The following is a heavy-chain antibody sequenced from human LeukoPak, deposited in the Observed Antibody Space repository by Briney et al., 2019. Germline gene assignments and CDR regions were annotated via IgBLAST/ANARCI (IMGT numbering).Heavy chain of an antibody. V-gene: IGHV3-53*01. CDR1: GFTVSSNY. Sequence: PGGSLRLSCAASGFTVSSNYMSWVRQAPGKGLEWVSVIYSGGSTYYADSVKGRFTISRDNSKNTLYLQMNSLRAEDTAVYYCARGRANYYDSSPYFDYWGQGTLVTVSS. CDR3: ARGRANYYDSSPYFDY. D-gene: IGHD3-22*01. CDR2: IYSGGST. J-gene: IGHJ4*02.